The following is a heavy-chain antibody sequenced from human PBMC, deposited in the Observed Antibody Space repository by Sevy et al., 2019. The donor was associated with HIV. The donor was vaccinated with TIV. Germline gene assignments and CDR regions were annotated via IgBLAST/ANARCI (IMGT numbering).Heavy chain of an antibody. CDR1: GYTFTDTGYY. CDR3: ARESYDFWTGPVDYDYGMDV. CDR2: INPKSGAT. Sequence: ASMKVSCKASGYTFTDTGYYVHWVRQAPGRGLEWMGWINPKSGATNYAQKFRGRVTMTRDTSVSTANMELSRLRSDDTAVYYCARESYDFWTGPVDYDYGMDVWGQGTTVTVSS. J-gene: IGHJ6*02. V-gene: IGHV1-2*02. D-gene: IGHD3-3*01.